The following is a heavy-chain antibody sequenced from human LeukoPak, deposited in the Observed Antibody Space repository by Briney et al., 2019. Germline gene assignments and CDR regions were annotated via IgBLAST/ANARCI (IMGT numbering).Heavy chain of an antibody. J-gene: IGHJ4*02. V-gene: IGHV4-4*07. D-gene: IGHD4-23*01. CDR3: ARDLGGNDLFDY. CDR2: IYTSGST. CDR1: GGSIRSYY. Sequence: PSETLSLTCTVSGGSIRSYYWTWIRQPAGKGLEWIGRIYTSGSTKYNPSLKSRVTMSADTSKNQFSLKLNSVTAADTAVYYCARDLGGNDLFDYWGQGTLVTVSS.